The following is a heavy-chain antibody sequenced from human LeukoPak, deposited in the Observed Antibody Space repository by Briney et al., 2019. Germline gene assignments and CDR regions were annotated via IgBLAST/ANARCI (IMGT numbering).Heavy chain of an antibody. Sequence: KPSQTLSLTCTVSGGSISSGDYYWSWIRQPPGKGLEGIGYIYYSGSTYYNPSLNSRATISVDTSKNQFSLKLSSVTAADTAVYYCARGRYCSSTSCYESAFDIWGQGTMVTVSS. CDR1: GGSISSGDYY. D-gene: IGHD2-2*01. CDR2: IYYSGST. V-gene: IGHV4-30-4*08. CDR3: ARGRYCSSTSCYESAFDI. J-gene: IGHJ3*02.